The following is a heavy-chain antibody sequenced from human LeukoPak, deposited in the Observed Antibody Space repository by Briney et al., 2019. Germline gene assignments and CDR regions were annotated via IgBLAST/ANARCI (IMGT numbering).Heavy chain of an antibody. CDR1: GGSISSYY. V-gene: IGHV4-59*01. Sequence: PSETLSLTCTVSGGSISSYYWSCIRQPPGKGLEWIGYIYYSGSTNYNPSLKSRVTISVDTSKNQFSLKLSSVTAADTAVYYCARRRTATSLPDYWGQGTLVTVSS. CDR3: ARRRTATSLPDY. D-gene: IGHD1/OR15-1a*01. CDR2: IYYSGST. J-gene: IGHJ4*02.